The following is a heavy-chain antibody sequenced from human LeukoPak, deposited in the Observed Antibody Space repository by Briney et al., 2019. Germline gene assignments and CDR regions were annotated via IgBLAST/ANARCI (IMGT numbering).Heavy chain of an antibody. CDR2: INPSGRI. CDR1: GFTFSKAW. D-gene: IGHD3-22*01. V-gene: IGHV4-34*01. Sequence: PGGSLRLSCAASGFTFSKAWMSWVRQATGKGLEWLGEINPSGRISYNPSLKSRLTISVDASKNQFSLNLRSLTAADTAVYYCARGRQEVSMIVVVMTAVSYYLDVWGKGTTVTVS. J-gene: IGHJ6*03. CDR3: ARGRQEVSMIVVVMTAVSYYLDV.